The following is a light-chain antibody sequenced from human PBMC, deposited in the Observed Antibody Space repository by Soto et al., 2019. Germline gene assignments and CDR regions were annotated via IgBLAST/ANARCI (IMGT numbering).Light chain of an antibody. J-gene: IGLJ1*01. CDR2: FDD. V-gene: IGLV1-36*01. CDR1: SSNIGNNA. Sequence: QSVLTQPPSVSEAPRQRVTISCSGSSSNIGNNAVNWYQQLPGKAPKLLIYFDDLLPSGVSDRFSGSKSGTSASMAISGLQSEDESDYDCAAWDDSLIGYVFGTGTKLTVL. CDR3: AAWDDSLIGYV.